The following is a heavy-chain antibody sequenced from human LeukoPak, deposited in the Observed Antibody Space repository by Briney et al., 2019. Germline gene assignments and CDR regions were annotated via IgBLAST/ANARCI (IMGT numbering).Heavy chain of an antibody. J-gene: IGHJ4*02. D-gene: IGHD6-19*01. CDR2: INSDGSST. CDR3: ARVIALADYYFDY. V-gene: IGHV3-74*01. Sequence: PGGSLRLSCAASGFTFSSYWMHWVRQAPGKGLVWVSRINSDGSSTSYADSVKGRFTISRDNAKNTLYLQMNSLRAEDTAVYYCARVIALADYYFDYWGQGTLVTVSS. CDR1: GFTFSSYW.